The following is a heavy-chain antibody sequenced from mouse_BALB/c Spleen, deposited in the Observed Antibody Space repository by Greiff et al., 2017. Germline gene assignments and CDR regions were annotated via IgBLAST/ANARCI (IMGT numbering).Heavy chain of an antibody. CDR1: GYSFTSYW. V-gene: IGHV1-5*01. J-gene: IGHJ3*01. Sequence: EVKLQESGTVLARPGASVKMSCKASGYSFTSYWMHWVKQRPGQGLEWIGAIYPGNSDTSYNQKFKGKAKLTAVTSASTAYMELSSLTNEDSAVYYCTRFPSSVYDYETVWFAYWGQGTLVTVSA. CDR3: TRFPSSVYDYETVWFAY. D-gene: IGHD2-4*01. CDR2: IYPGNSDT.